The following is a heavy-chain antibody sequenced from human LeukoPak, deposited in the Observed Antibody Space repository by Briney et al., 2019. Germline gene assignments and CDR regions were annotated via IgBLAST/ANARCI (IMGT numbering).Heavy chain of an antibody. V-gene: IGHV4-39*07. J-gene: IGHJ4*02. CDR2: IYYSGST. CDR1: GGSISSSSYY. D-gene: IGHD5/OR15-5a*01. Sequence: SETLSLTCTVSGGSISSSSYYWGWIRQPPGKGLEWIGCIYYSGSTYYNPSLKSRVTISVDTSKNQFSLKLSSVTAADTAVYYCARAPVSRSVGYFDYWGQGTLVTVSS. CDR3: ARAPVSRSVGYFDY.